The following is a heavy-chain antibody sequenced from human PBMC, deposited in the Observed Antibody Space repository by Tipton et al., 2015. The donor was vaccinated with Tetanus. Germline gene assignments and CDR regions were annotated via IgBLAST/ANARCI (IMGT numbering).Heavy chain of an antibody. J-gene: IGHJ4*02. Sequence: TLSLTCTVSGASIGSISYYWGWIRQPPGKGLEWIGYTYYSGSTGYNPSLKSRVTISIDSSKNQFSLKLTSVTAADTAVYYCARANYYFPKKGPFDSWGQGSLVIVSS. V-gene: IGHV4-61*05. CDR1: GASIGSISYY. CDR2: TYYSGST. CDR3: ARANYYFPKKGPFDS. D-gene: IGHD3-10*02.